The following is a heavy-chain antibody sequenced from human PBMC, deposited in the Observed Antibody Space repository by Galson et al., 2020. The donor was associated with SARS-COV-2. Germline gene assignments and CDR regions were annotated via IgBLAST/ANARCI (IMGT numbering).Heavy chain of an antibody. D-gene: IGHD2-8*01. CDR1: GDSISSSSYY. CDR3: ARGRCTRVTCYGWDYDFDY. Sequence: ETSETLSLTCTVSGDSISSSSYYWGWIRQPPGKGLEWIASIHYSGRTYYNPSLKSRVTISVDTSKNQFSLKVSSVTAADTAVYYCARGRCTRVTCYGWDYDFDYWGQGTLVTVSS. CDR2: IHYSGRT. J-gene: IGHJ4*02. V-gene: IGHV4-39*01.